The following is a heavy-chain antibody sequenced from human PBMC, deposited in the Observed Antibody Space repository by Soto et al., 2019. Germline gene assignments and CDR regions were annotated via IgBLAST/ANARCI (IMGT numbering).Heavy chain of an antibody. D-gene: IGHD2-21*02. CDR2: NYYSGST. CDR1: GGSISSYY. V-gene: IGHV4-59*01. CDR3: ARFRGGVDCYYDY. J-gene: IGHJ4*02. Sequence: QVQLQESGPGLVKPSETLSLTCTVSGGSISSYYWSWIRQPPGKGLEWIGYNYYSGSTNYNPSLKSRVTISVDTSKNQFTLKRSSVTAADTAVYYCARFRGGVDCYYDYWGQGTLVIVSS.